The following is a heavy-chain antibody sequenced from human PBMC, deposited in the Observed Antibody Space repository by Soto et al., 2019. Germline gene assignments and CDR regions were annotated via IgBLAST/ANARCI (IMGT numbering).Heavy chain of an antibody. D-gene: IGHD5-18*01. Sequence: PGGSLRLSCAASGFTFSSYGMHWVRQAPGKGLEWVAVISYDGSNKYYADSVKGRFTISRDNSKNTLYLQMNSLRAEDTAVYYCAKDKIKELWSLGGMDVWGQGTTVTVSS. CDR1: GFTFSSYG. J-gene: IGHJ6*02. CDR3: AKDKIKELWSLGGMDV. V-gene: IGHV3-30*18. CDR2: ISYDGSNK.